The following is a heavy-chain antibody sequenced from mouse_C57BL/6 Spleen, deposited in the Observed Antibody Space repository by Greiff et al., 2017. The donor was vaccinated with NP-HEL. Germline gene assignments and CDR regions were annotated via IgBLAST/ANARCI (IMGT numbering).Heavy chain of an antibody. V-gene: IGHV1-15*01. CDR3: TRSTPYYYGSSFHFDY. Sequence: VQLQQSGAELVRPGASVTLSCKASGYTFTDYEMHWVKQTPVHGLEWIGAIDPETGGTAYNQKFKGKARLTADKSSSTAYMELRSLTSEDSAVYYCTRSTPYYYGSSFHFDYWGQGTTRTVSS. D-gene: IGHD1-1*01. CDR2: IDPETGGT. CDR1: GYTFTDYE. J-gene: IGHJ2*01.